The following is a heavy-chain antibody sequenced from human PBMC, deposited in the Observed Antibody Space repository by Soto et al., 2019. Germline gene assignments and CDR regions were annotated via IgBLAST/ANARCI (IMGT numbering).Heavy chain of an antibody. CDR2: IYYSGST. D-gene: IGHD3-22*01. V-gene: IGHV4-31*03. J-gene: IGHJ4*02. CDR1: GGSISSGGYY. Sequence: SETLSLTCTVSGGSISSGGYYWSWIRQHPGKGLEWIGYIYYSGSTYYNPSLKSRVTISVDTSKNQFSLKLSSVTAADTAVYYCARDRNYDSSGMAYYFDYWGQGTLVTVSS. CDR3: ARDRNYDSSGMAYYFDY.